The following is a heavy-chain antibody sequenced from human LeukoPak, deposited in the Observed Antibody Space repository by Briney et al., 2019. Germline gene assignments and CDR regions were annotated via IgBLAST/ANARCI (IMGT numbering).Heavy chain of an antibody. V-gene: IGHV3-23*01. D-gene: IGHD6-19*01. J-gene: IGHJ4*02. Sequence: GPPLLSCVAAGFTFSSYAMSWVRPAPGEGLELGSGISGSGGSTYYADSVKGRFTISRDNSKNTLFLQMNSLRAEDTAVYYCAKETYSSGWYPYFDYWGQGTLVTVSS. CDR3: AKETYSSGWYPYFDY. CDR1: GFTFSSYA. CDR2: ISGSGGST.